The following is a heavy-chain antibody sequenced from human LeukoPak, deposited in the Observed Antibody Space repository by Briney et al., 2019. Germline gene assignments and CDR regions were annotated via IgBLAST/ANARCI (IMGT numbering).Heavy chain of an antibody. CDR2: IYTSGST. D-gene: IGHD1-26*01. CDR3: ASYSGSYWTGYYYYYMDV. V-gene: IGHV4-61*02. Sequence: SETLSLTCTVSGGSISSGSYYWSWIRQPAGKGLEWIGRIYTSGSTNYNPSLKSRVTISVDTSKNQFSLKLSSVTAADTAVYYCASYSGSYWTGYYYYYMDVWGKGTTVTVSS. CDR1: GGSISSGSYY. J-gene: IGHJ6*03.